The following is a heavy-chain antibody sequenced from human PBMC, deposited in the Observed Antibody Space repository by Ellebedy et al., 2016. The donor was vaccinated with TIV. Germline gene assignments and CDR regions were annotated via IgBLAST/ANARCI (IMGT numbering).Heavy chain of an antibody. D-gene: IGHD7-27*01. V-gene: IGHV4-39*01. CDR1: GGSISSSSYY. CDR2: IYYSGST. J-gene: IGHJ5*02. Sequence: SETLSLTXTVSGGSISSSSYYWGWIRQPPGKGLEWIGSIYYSGSTYYNPSLKSRVTISVDTSKNQFSLKLSSVTAADTAVYYCARHIGNWGANWFDPWGQGTLVTVSS. CDR3: ARHIGNWGANWFDP.